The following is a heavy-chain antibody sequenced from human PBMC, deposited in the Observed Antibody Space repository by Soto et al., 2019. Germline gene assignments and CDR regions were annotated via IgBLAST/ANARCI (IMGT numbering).Heavy chain of an antibody. V-gene: IGHV3-33*01. CDR3: ARDRSIETYYYYYGMDV. CDR1: GFTFSSYG. CDR2: IWYDGSNK. Sequence: PGGSLRLSCAASGFTFSSYGMHWVRQAPGKGLEWVAVIWYDGSNKYYADSVKGRFTISRDNSKNTLYLQMNSLRAEDTAVYYCARDRSIETYYYYYGMDVWGQGTTVTVSS. J-gene: IGHJ6*02.